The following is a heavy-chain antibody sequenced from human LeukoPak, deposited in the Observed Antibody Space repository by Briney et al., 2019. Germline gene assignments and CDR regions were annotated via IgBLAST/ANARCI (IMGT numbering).Heavy chain of an antibody. Sequence: GGSLRLSCAASGFTFRSYWMSWVRQAPGKGLEWVANIKEDGSEKYYVDSVKGRFTISRDNAKNSLYLQMNSLRAEDTAVYYCAKDTAAGTWFDYWGQGTLVTVSS. J-gene: IGHJ4*02. CDR2: IKEDGSEK. CDR3: AKDTAAGTWFDY. D-gene: IGHD6-13*01. V-gene: IGHV3-7*03. CDR1: GFTFRSYW.